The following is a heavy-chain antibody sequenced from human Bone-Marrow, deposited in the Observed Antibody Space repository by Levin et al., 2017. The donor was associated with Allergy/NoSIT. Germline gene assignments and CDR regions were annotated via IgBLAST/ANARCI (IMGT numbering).Heavy chain of an antibody. J-gene: IGHJ4*02. D-gene: IGHD3-3*01. CDR1: GFTFSSNS. CDR3: GVQSLISGVGYFDY. CDR2: ISSSSSFI. V-gene: IGHV3-21*06. Sequence: PGGSLRLSCVGSGFTFSSNSMNWVRQTPGKRLEWVASISSSSSFIFYADSVKGRFTISRDNAKNSLFLQMNSLRAEDTAVYYCGVQSLISGVGYFDYWGPGTVITVTS.